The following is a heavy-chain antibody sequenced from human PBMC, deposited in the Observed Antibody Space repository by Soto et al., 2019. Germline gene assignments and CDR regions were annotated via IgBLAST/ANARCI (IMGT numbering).Heavy chain of an antibody. CDR2: INSDGSST. Sequence: EVQLVESGGGLVQPGGSLRLSCAASGFTFSSYWMHWVRQAPGKGLVWVSRINSDGSSTSYADSVKGRFTISRDNAKNTLYLQMNSLRAEDTAVYYCAREQQLVRAHAFDIWGQGTMVTVSS. CDR1: GFTFSSYW. CDR3: AREQQLVRAHAFDI. D-gene: IGHD6-13*01. V-gene: IGHV3-74*01. J-gene: IGHJ3*02.